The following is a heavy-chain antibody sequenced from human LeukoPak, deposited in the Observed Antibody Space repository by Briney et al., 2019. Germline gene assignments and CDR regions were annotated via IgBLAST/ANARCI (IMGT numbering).Heavy chain of an antibody. D-gene: IGHD3-22*01. CDR2: ISYDGSNK. J-gene: IGHJ3*02. Sequence: GGSLRLSCAASGFTFSDHYMSWVRQAPGKGLEWVAVISYDGSNKYYADSVKGRFTISRDNSKNTLYLQMNSLRAEDTAVYYCAKDLGPGYDSSGYYSFLGAFDIWGQGTMVTVSS. CDR1: GFTFSDHY. CDR3: AKDLGPGYDSSGYYSFLGAFDI. V-gene: IGHV3-30*18.